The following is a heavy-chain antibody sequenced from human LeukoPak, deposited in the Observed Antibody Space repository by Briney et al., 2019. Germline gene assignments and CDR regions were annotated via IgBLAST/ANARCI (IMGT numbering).Heavy chain of an antibody. CDR1: GGSIRTGDYY. J-gene: IGHJ4*02. Sequence: SETLSLTCTVSGGSIRTGDYYWSWIRQPPGRGLEWIGYISYGGSTYYNPSLQSRVAISVDTSKNQFSLKLSSVTAADTAVYHCAREAMYSYGNNFDYWGQGTLVTVSS. CDR3: AREAMYSYGNNFDY. D-gene: IGHD5-18*01. CDR2: ISYGGST. V-gene: IGHV4-30-4*02.